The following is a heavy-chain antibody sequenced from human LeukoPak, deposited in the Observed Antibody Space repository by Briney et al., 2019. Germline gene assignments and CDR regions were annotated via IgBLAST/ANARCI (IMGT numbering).Heavy chain of an antibody. CDR2: IYYSGST. J-gene: IGHJ5*02. Sequence: SETLSLTCTVSGGSIGSSSYYWGWIRQPPGKGLEWIGSIYYSGSTYYNPSLKSRVTISADTSKNQFSLKLSSVTAADTAVYYCARPRSYCSSTSCYQHGWFDPWGQGTLVTVSS. D-gene: IGHD2-2*01. CDR1: GGSIGSSSYY. V-gene: IGHV4-39*01. CDR3: ARPRSYCSSTSCYQHGWFDP.